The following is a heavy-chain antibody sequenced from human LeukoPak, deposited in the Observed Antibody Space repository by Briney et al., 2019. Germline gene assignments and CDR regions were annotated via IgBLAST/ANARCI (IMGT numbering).Heavy chain of an antibody. J-gene: IGHJ6*03. V-gene: IGHV1-69*13. CDR2: IIPIFGTA. CDR3: ARVGGLYYYYYMDV. CDR1: GGTFSSYA. Sequence: EASVKVSCKASGGTFSSYAISWVRQAPGQGLEWMGGIIPIFGTANYAQKFQGRVTITADESTSTAYMELSSLRSEDTAVYYCARVGGLYYYYYMDVWAKGPRSPSP. D-gene: IGHD3/OR15-3a*01.